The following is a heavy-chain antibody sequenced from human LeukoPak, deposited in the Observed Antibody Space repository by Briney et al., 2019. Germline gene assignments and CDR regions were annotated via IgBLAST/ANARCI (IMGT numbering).Heavy chain of an antibody. J-gene: IGHJ4*02. CDR2: IYYSGST. CDR1: GGSISSSSYY. CDR3: ASGVVVVAATKFDY. Sequence: PSETLSLTCTVSGGSISSSSYYWGWIRQPPGKGLEWIGSIYYSGSTYYNPSLKSRVTISVDTSKNQFSLKLSSVTAADTAVYYCASGVVVVAATKFDYWGQGTLVTVSS. V-gene: IGHV4-39*01. D-gene: IGHD2-15*01.